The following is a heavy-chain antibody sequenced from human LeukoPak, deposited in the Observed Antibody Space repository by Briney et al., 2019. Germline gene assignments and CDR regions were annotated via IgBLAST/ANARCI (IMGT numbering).Heavy chain of an antibody. CDR3: ARYIAAAGTRWSDP. D-gene: IGHD6-13*01. V-gene: IGHV4-59*08. CDR1: GGSISSYY. Sequence: SETLSLTCTVSGGSISSYYWSWIRQPPGKGLEWIGNIYYSGSTNYNPSLKSRVTISVDTSKNQFSLRLSSVTAADTAVYYCARYIAAAGTRWSDPWGQGTLVTVSS. CDR2: IYYSGST. J-gene: IGHJ5*02.